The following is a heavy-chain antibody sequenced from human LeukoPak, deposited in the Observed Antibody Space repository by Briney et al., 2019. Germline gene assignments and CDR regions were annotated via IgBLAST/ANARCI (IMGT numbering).Heavy chain of an antibody. D-gene: IGHD7-27*01. CDR2: IKSKTDGGTT. CDR1: GFTFSNAW. J-gene: IGHJ4*02. V-gene: IGHV3-15*01. Sequence: GGSLRLSCAASGFTFSNAWMSWVRQAPGKGLEWVGRIKSKTDGGTTDYAAPVKGRFTISRDDSKNTLYLQMNSLKTEDTAVYYCTTDDYRNWGPRYWGQGTLVTVSS. CDR3: TTDDYRNWGPRY.